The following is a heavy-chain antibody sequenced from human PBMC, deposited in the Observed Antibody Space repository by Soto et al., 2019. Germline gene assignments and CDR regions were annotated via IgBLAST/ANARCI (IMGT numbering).Heavy chain of an antibody. D-gene: IGHD3-9*01. Sequence: TSETLSLTCTVSGGSISSYYWSWIRQPPGKGLEWIGYIDYSGSTNYNPSLKSRVTISVDTSRNQFSLRLSSVTAADTAVYYCARDAAILTGDYYYGMDVWGQGTTVTVSS. V-gene: IGHV4-59*01. CDR3: ARDAAILTGDYYYGMDV. CDR1: GGSISSYY. J-gene: IGHJ6*02. CDR2: IDYSGST.